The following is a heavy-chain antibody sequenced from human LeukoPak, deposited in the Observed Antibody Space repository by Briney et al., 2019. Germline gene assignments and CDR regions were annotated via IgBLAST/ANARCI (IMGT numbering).Heavy chain of an antibody. J-gene: IGHJ5*02. Sequence: SETLSLTCTVSGGSISSSSYYWSWIRQPPGKGLEWIGYIYYSGSTNYNPSLKSRVTISVDTSKNQFSLKLSSVTAADTAVYYCARADYVWGSYRLNWFDPWGQGTLVTVSS. CDR3: ARADYVWGSYRLNWFDP. CDR2: IYYSGST. CDR1: GGSISSSSYY. V-gene: IGHV4-61*01. D-gene: IGHD3-16*02.